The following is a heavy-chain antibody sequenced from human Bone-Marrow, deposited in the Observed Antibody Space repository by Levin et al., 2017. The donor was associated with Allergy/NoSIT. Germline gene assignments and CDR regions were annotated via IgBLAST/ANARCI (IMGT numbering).Heavy chain of an antibody. V-gene: IGHV1-3*01. CDR3: AREGSDSSGWYPFDY. CDR2: INAGNGNT. D-gene: IGHD6-19*01. CDR1: GYTFTSYA. Sequence: GESLKISCKASGYTFTSYAMHWVRQAPGQRLEWMGWINAGNGNTKYSQKFQGRVTITRDTSASTAYMELSSLRSEDTAVYYCAREGSDSSGWYPFDYWGQGTLVTVSS. J-gene: IGHJ4*02.